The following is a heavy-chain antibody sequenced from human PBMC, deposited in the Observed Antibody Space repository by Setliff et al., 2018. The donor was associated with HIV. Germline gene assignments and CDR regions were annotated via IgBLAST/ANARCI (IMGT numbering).Heavy chain of an antibody. CDR1: SGSMTGHY. CDR2: LHSLGSSRVSDTP. J-gene: IGHJ2*01. CDR3: ARDHHSGRGSNFPWYSDL. V-gene: IGHV4-4*08. D-gene: IGHD1-26*01. Sequence: KASETLSLTCSVSSGSMTGHYWTWVRQPPGKGLEWIGYLHSLGSSRVSDTPNYSPSLKSRITISLDTSKRQFSLTMTSVTAADTAVYYCARDHHSGRGSNFPWYSDLWGRGTLVTVSS.